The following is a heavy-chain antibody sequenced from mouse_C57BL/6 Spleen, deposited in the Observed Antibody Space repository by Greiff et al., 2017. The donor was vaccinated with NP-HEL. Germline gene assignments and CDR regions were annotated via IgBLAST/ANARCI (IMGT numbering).Heavy chain of an antibody. D-gene: IGHD3-1*01. J-gene: IGHJ3*01. CDR2: ISSGSSTI. V-gene: IGHV5-17*01. CDR1: GFTFSDYG. Sequence: EVKLMESGGGLVKPGGSLKLSCAASGFTFSDYGMHWVRQAPEKGLEWVAYISSGSSTIYYEDTVKGRFTISRDNAKNTLFLQMTSLGSEDTAMYYCARWGLAWFAYWGQGTLVTVSA. CDR3: ARWGLAWFAY.